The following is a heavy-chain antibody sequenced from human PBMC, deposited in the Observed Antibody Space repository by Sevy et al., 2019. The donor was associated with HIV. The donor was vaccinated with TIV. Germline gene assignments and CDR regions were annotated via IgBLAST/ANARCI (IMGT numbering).Heavy chain of an antibody. CDR3: TRDLPPSATTVAHFDY. J-gene: IGHJ4*02. Sequence: GGSLRLSCAASVFTFSSFEMNWVRQTPGKGLEWVSFISSSGSLIYYADSVKGRFTISRDNAKNSLYLQMNSLRAEDTGVYYCTRDLPPSATTVAHFDYWGQGTLVTVSS. CDR2: ISSSGSLI. CDR1: VFTFSSFE. D-gene: IGHD4-17*01. V-gene: IGHV3-48*03.